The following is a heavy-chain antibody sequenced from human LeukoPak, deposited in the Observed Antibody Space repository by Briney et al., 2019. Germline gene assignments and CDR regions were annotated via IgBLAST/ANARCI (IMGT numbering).Heavy chain of an antibody. V-gene: IGHV1-18*01. CDR3: ARDLGTVVTSRPNYYYGMDV. J-gene: IGHJ6*02. Sequence: GASVKVSCKASGYTFTSYGISWVRQAPGQGLEWMGWISAYNGNTNYAQKLQGRVTMTTDTSTSTAYMELRSLRSDDTAVYYCARDLGTVVTSRPNYYYGMDVWGQGTTVTVSS. D-gene: IGHD4-23*01. CDR2: ISAYNGNT. CDR1: GYTFTSYG.